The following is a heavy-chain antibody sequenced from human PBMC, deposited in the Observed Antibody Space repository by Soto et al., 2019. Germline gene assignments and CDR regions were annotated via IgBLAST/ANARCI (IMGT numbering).Heavy chain of an antibody. Sequence: GGSLRLSCAASGFTFSSYGMHWVRQAPGKGLEWVAVIWYDGSNKYYADSVKGRFTISRDNSKNTLYLQMNSLRAEDTAVYYCARDSAGPNRGVVRGVPTGTVDYWGQGTLVTVSS. CDR1: GFTFSSYG. CDR2: IWYDGSNK. J-gene: IGHJ4*02. V-gene: IGHV3-33*01. CDR3: ARDSAGPNRGVVRGVPTGTVDY. D-gene: IGHD3-10*01.